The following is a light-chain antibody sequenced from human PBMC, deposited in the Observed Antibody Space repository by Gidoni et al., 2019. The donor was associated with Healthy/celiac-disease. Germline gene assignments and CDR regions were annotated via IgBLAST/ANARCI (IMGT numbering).Light chain of an antibody. V-gene: IGKV3-15*01. CDR3: QQYNNWPPLT. CDR2: GAS. CDR1: QSVSSN. J-gene: IGKJ4*01. Sequence: DIVMTNSPATLAVSPGERATLDSRACQSVSSNLAWYQQKPGQAPRLLIYGASTRATGIPARFSGGGSETEFTLPISGLRSEDFAVYYCQQYNNWPPLTFGGGTKVEIK.